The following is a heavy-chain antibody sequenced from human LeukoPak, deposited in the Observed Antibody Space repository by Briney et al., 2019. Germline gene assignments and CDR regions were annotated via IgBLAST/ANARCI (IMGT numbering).Heavy chain of an antibody. CDR2: ISAYNGNT. J-gene: IGHJ4*02. Sequence: ASVKVSCKASGYTFTSYGISWVRQAPGQGLEGMGWISAYNGNTNYAQKLQGRVTMTTDTSTSTAYTEPRSLRSDDTAVYYCAIPLFRRGCSSTSCSLGYWGQGTLVTVSS. CDR1: GYTFTSYG. CDR3: AIPLFRRGCSSTSCSLGY. D-gene: IGHD2-2*01. V-gene: IGHV1-18*04.